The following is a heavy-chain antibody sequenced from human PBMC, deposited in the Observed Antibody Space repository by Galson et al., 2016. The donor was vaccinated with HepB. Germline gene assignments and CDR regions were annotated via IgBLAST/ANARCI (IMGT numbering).Heavy chain of an antibody. CDR1: GFTFSSYD. V-gene: IGHV3-33*08. Sequence: SLRLSCAASGFTFSSYDMHWVSQAPGKGLEWVAAIWSDGSNKYYADSVKGRFTISRDNSKNTLYLQMNSLRAEDTAVYYCARVGFCSSGSCYPSESYYYYMDVWGKGTTVTVSS. J-gene: IGHJ6*03. D-gene: IGHD2-15*01. CDR2: IWSDGSNK. CDR3: ARVGFCSSGSCYPSESYYYYMDV.